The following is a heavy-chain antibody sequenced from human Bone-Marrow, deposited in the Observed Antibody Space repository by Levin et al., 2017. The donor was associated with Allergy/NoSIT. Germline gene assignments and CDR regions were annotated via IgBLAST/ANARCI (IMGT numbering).Heavy chain of an antibody. Sequence: PGGSLRLSCAASGFTFGDYAMSWVRQAPGKGLEWVSRISGTGSITEYADSVKGRFTISRDNSKNTIYLQMNSLRAEDTAVYYCAKAPTAVTRAFDYWGQGTLVTASS. CDR3: AKAPTAVTRAFDY. J-gene: IGHJ4*02. CDR2: ISGTGSIT. D-gene: IGHD4-17*01. CDR1: GFTFGDYA. V-gene: IGHV3-23*01.